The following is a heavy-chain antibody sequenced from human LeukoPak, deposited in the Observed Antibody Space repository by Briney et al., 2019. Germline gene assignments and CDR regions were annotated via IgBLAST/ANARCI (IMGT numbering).Heavy chain of an antibody. J-gene: IGHJ4*02. CDR1: GGTFSSYA. CDR3: ARGGNWNPFDY. D-gene: IGHD1-1*01. Sequence: ASVKVSCKASGGTFSSYAISWVRQAPGQGLEWMGWISAYNGNTNYAQKFQGRLTMTTDTSTSTAYMELRSLRSDDTAVYYCARGGNWNPFDYWGQGTQVTVSS. CDR2: ISAYNGNT. V-gene: IGHV1-18*01.